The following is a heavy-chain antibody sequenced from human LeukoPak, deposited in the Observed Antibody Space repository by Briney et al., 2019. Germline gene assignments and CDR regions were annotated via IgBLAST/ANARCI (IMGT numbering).Heavy chain of an antibody. V-gene: IGHV3-53*04. D-gene: IGHD3-16*01. CDR1: GFTVSSNY. Sequence: GGSLRLSCAASGFTVSSNYMSWIRQAPGKGLEWVSIIYSGGSTYYADSVKGRFTISRHNSKNTLYLQMNSLRAEDTAVYYCAREVGGSAFDIWGQGTMVTVSS. CDR3: AREVGGSAFDI. J-gene: IGHJ3*02. CDR2: IYSGGST.